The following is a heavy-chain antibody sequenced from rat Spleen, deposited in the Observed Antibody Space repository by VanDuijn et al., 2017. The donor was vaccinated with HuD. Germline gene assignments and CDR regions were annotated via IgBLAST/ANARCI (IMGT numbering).Heavy chain of an antibody. CDR3: ATHTYGGYSEGPSRAYYFDY. D-gene: IGHD1-11*01. J-gene: IGHJ2*01. CDR1: GFTFSDYY. V-gene: IGHV5-22*01. CDR2: ISYEGSST. Sequence: EVQLVESGGGLVQPGRSLKLSCAASGFTFSDYYMAWVRQAPKKGLEWVASISYEGSSTYYGDSVKGRFTISRDNAKSTLSLQMDSLRSEDTATYYCATHTYGGYSEGPSRAYYFDYWGQGVMVTVSS.